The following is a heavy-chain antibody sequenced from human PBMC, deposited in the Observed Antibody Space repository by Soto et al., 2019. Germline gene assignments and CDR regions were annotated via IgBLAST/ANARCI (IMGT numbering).Heavy chain of an antibody. J-gene: IGHJ3*02. CDR1: GGSISSSNW. CDR3: ARVDYGDYEFYGEIAEYNDAFDI. CDR2: IYHSGST. Sequence: SETLSLTCAVSGGSISSSNWWSWVRQPPGKGLEWIGEIYHSGSTNYNPSLKSRVTISVDKSKNQFSLKLSSVTAADTAVYYCARVDYGDYEFYGEIAEYNDAFDIWGQGTMVTVSS. D-gene: IGHD4-17*01. V-gene: IGHV4-4*02.